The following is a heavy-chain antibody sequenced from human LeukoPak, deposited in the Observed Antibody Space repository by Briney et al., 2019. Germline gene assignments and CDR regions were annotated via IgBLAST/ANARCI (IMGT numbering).Heavy chain of an antibody. CDR2: IAYDGNNT. Sequence: SGGSLRLSCVASRFIFSDYGIQWVRQAPGKGLEWVAVIAYDGNNTYYGDSVRGRFTISRDNSKKMVYLEMNSLRVEDTAVYYCAKTGMLRRVGYLDVWGKGTAVIVSS. D-gene: IGHD1-1*01. V-gene: IGHV3-30*18. J-gene: IGHJ6*04. CDR3: AKTGMLRRVGYLDV. CDR1: RFIFSDYG.